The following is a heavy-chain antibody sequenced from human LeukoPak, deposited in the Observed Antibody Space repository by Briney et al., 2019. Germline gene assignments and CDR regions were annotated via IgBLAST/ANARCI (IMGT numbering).Heavy chain of an antibody. Sequence: SETLSLTCTVSGGSISSYYWSWTRQPPGKGLEWIGYIYYSGSTNYNPSLKSRVTISVDTSKNQFSLKLSSVTAADTAVYYCARGIAAAGNWFDPWGQGTLVTVSS. D-gene: IGHD6-13*01. CDR1: GGSISSYY. CDR2: IYYSGST. V-gene: IGHV4-59*01. CDR3: ARGIAAAGNWFDP. J-gene: IGHJ5*02.